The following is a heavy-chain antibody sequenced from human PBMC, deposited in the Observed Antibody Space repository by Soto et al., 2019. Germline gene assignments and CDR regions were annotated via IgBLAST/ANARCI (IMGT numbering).Heavy chain of an antibody. CDR1: GFTFSNYG. J-gene: IGHJ4*02. CDR3: ARNQWDFDY. D-gene: IGHD1-26*01. V-gene: IGHV3-33*01. CDR2: IWSDASDK. Sequence: GGSLRLSCTASGFTFSNYGIHWVRQGPGKGLQWVAVIWSDASDKYYADSVRGRFTISRDNSKNTVYLQMDGLTVEDTAVYYCARNQWDFDYWGQGTLVTVSS.